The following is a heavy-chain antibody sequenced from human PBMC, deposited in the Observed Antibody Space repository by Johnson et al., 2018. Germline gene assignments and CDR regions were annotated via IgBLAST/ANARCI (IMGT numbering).Heavy chain of an antibody. V-gene: IGHV3-9*01. Sequence: VQLVESGGGLVQPGRSLRLSCAVSGFSFDEYAMHWVRQAPGKGLEWVATISWNSGSLDYADSVKGRFTISRDNAKNSLYLQMNSLKTEDTALYYCAKGTGADYYYHMDGWGKGTTVTVSS. D-gene: IGHD1/OR15-1a*01. CDR3: AKGTGADYYYHMDG. J-gene: IGHJ6*03. CDR1: GFSFDEYA. CDR2: ISWNSGSL.